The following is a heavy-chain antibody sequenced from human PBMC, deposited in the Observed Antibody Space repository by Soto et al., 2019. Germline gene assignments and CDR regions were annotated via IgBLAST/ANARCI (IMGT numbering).Heavy chain of an antibody. CDR2: ISWNGAAT. CDR1: GFTFDDYA. J-gene: IGHJ4*02. Sequence: EVQLVESGGGLVQPGGSLRLSCAASGFTFDDYAIHWVRQAPGKGLEWVSGISWNGAATGYMNSVKGRFSISRDNTKNNLYQQMNSLRSEDTAVYYCANLPLYGSGFDCWGQGTLVTVSS. V-gene: IGHV3-9*01. CDR3: ANLPLYGSGFDC. D-gene: IGHD3-10*01.